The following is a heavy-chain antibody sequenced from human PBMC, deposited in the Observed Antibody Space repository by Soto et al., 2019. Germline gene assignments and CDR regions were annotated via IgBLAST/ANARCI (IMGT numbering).Heavy chain of an antibody. CDR1: GGTFSSYA. CDR3: ARDPGAVVVAATQGNWFDP. V-gene: IGHV1-69*01. D-gene: IGHD2-15*01. J-gene: IGHJ5*02. CDR2: IIPIFGTA. Sequence: QVQLVQSGAEVKKPGSSVKVSCKASGGTFSSYAISWVRQAPGQGLEWMGGIIPIFGTANYAQKFQGRVTITADESTSTAYMELRSLRSEDTAVYYCARDPGAVVVAATQGNWFDPWGQGTLVTVSS.